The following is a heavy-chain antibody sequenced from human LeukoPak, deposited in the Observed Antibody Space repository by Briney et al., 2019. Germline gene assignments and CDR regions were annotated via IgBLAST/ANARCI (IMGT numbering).Heavy chain of an antibody. CDR3: TRDRSYYSDTKNWFDP. D-gene: IGHD3-22*01. J-gene: IGHJ5*02. V-gene: IGHV4-34*01. CDR1: GGSFSGYY. CDR2: INHSGST. Sequence: PSETLSLTCAVYGGSFSGYYWSWIRQPPGKGLEWLGEINHSGSTNYNPSLKSRVSISVDKSKNQFSLKLSSVTAADTAVYFCTRDRSYYSDTKNWFDPWGQGTLVTVSS.